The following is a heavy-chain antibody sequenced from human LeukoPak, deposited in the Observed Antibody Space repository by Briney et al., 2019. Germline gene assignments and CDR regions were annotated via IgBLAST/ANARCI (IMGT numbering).Heavy chain of an antibody. CDR3: ARVGYTVSPPYYFDY. CDR2: IYYRGST. CDR1: GGSISTYY. D-gene: IGHD2-2*02. Sequence: PSETLSLTCTVSGGSISTYYWSWIRQPPGKRLEWIGYIYYRGSTNYNPSLKSRVTISVDTSKNQFSLKVTSVTAADTAVYYCARVGYTVSPPYYFDYWGQGTLVTVSS. V-gene: IGHV4-59*01. J-gene: IGHJ4*02.